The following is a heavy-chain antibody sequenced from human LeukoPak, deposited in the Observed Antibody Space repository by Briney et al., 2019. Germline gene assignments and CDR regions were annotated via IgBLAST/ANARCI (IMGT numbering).Heavy chain of an antibody. D-gene: IGHD5-12*01. J-gene: IGHJ4*02. CDR1: GGSISSYY. CDR3: ARQPLSGQYYDY. Sequence: TSETLSLTCTVSGGSISSYYCSWIRQPAGKGLEWIGRIYTSGSTNYNPSLKSRVTMSVDTSKNQFSLKLSSVTAADTAVYYCARQPLSGQYYDYWGQGTLVTVSS. CDR2: IYTSGST. V-gene: IGHV4-4*07.